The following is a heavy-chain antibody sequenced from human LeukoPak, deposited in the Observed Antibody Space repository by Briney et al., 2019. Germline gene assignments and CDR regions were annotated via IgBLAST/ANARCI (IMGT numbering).Heavy chain of an antibody. CDR3: ARGVPAAMVEYFQH. J-gene: IGHJ1*01. V-gene: IGHV3-11*06. CDR2: ISSSSSYT. D-gene: IGHD2-2*01. CDR1: GFTFSDYY. Sequence: GGSLRLSCAASGFTFSDYYMSWIRQAPGKGLEWVSYISSSSSYTNYADSVKGRFTISRDNAKNSLYPQMNSLRAEDTAVYYCARGVPAAMVEYFQHWGQGTPVTVSS.